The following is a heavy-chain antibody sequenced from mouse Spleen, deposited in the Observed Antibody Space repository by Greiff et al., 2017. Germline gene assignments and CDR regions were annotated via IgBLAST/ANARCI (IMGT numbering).Heavy chain of an antibody. Sequence: EVQGVESGGGLVKPGGSLKLSCAASGFTFSSYAMSWVRQTPEKRLEWVATISSGGSYTYYPDSVKGRFTISRDNAKNTLYLQMSSLRSEDTAMYYCARRGYYYGSSYGYAMDYWGQGTSVTVSS. D-gene: IGHD1-1*01. J-gene: IGHJ4*01. CDR1: GFTFSSYA. CDR2: ISSGGSYT. V-gene: IGHV5-9-3*01. CDR3: ARRGYYYGSSYGYAMDY.